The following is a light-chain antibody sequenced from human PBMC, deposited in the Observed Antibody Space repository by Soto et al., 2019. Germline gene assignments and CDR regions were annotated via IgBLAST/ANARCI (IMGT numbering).Light chain of an antibody. CDR1: SSDVGNYNL. V-gene: IGLV2-23*01. Sequence: QSALTQPASVFGSPGQSITISCTGTSSDVGNYNLVSWYQQHPGKAPKLMIYEGSRRPSGVSNRFSGSKSGNAASLTIPGLQAEDEADYYCCSYASDSTYVFGSGTKVTVL. J-gene: IGLJ1*01. CDR2: EGS. CDR3: CSYASDSTYV.